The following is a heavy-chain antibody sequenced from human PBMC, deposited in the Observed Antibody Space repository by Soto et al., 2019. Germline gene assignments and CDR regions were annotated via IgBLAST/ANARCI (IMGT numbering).Heavy chain of an antibody. V-gene: IGHV4-59*11. CDR1: GDSISGHY. CDR2: IYYSGST. D-gene: IGHD3-22*01. J-gene: IGHJ4*02. CDR3: ARVRDSSTYYLSFDS. Sequence: SETLSLTCTVSGDSISGHYWSWVRQPPGKRLECIGYIYYSGSTNYDPSLKSRVTISVDRSKNQFSLRLTSVTAADTAVYYCARVRDSSTYYLSFDSWGQGTRVTVSS.